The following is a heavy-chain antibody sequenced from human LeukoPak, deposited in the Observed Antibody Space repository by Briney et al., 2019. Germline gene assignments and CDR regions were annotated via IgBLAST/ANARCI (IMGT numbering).Heavy chain of an antibody. D-gene: IGHD3-3*01. J-gene: IGHJ3*02. V-gene: IGHV1-18*01. CDR1: GYTFTSYG. CDR2: ISAYNGNT. CDR3: ARVAIFGVVTLDAFDI. Sequence: ASVKVSCKASGYTFTSYGISWVRQAPGQGLEWMGWISAYNGNTNYAQKLQGRVTMTTDTSTSTAYMELSSLRSEDTAVYYCARVAIFGVVTLDAFDIWGQGTMVTVSS.